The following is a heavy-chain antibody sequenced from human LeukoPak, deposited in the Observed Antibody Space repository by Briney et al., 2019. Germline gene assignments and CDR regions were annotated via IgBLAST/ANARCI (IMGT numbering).Heavy chain of an antibody. D-gene: IGHD3-3*01. CDR2: ISGTGDST. CDR3: AKGYHDFWSGYNPWYYFDY. J-gene: IGHJ4*02. CDR1: GFTFSSYA. Sequence: PGGSLRLSCAASGFTFSSYAMSWVRQAPGKGLEWVSAISGTGDSTYYADSVKGRFTISRDNSKNTLYLQMNSLRAEDTAVYYCAKGYHDFWSGYNPWYYFDYWGQGTLVTVSS. V-gene: IGHV3-23*01.